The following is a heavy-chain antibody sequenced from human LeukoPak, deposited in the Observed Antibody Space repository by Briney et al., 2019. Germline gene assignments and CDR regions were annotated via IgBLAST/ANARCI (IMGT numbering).Heavy chain of an antibody. V-gene: IGHV4-59*08. CDR2: IYYSGST. D-gene: IGHD3-10*01. CDR3: ARSVRGVILFDY. CDR1: GGSISSYY. J-gene: IGHJ4*02. Sequence: PSETLSLTCTVSGGSISSYYWSWIRQPPGRGLGWIGYIYYSGSTNYNPSLKSRVTISEDKSKNQFSLKLSSVTAADTAVYYCARSVRGVILFDYWGQGTLVTVSS.